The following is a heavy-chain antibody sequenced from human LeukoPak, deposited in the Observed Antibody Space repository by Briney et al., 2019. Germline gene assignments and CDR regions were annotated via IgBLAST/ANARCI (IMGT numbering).Heavy chain of an antibody. D-gene: IGHD6-13*01. J-gene: IGHJ4*02. V-gene: IGHV1-46*01. CDR3: ARGDSSSREGIAAVIDY. Sequence: ASVKVSCKASGYTFTSYYMHWVRQAPGQGLEWMGIINPSGGSTSYAQKFQGRVTMTRDTSTSTVYMELSSLRSEDTAVYYCARGDSSSREGIAAVIDYWGQGTLVTASS. CDR2: INPSGGST. CDR1: GYTFTSYY.